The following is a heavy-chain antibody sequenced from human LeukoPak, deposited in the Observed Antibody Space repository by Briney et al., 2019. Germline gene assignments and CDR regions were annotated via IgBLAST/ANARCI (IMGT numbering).Heavy chain of an antibody. CDR1: GGSISSYY. CDR3: ARAPFYGSNSRGSFDP. Sequence: SETLSLTCTVSGGSISSYYWSWIRQPPGKGLEWIGYISYTESTNYNPSLKSRVTISVDTSKNQFSLRLSFVTTADTAVYYCARAPFYGSNSRGSFDPWGQGTLVTVSS. V-gene: IGHV4-59*01. CDR2: ISYTEST. J-gene: IGHJ5*02. D-gene: IGHD3-10*01.